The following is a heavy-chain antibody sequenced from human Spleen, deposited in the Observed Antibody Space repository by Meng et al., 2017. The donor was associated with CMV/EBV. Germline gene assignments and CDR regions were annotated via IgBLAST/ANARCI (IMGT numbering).Heavy chain of an antibody. CDR3: ARDNWFDP. CDR1: EFTFRSYS. Sequence: LSLTCAASEFTFRSYSMNWVRQAPGAGLEWVSSISSSSSYIYYADSVKGRFTISRDNAKNSLYLQMNSLRAEDTAVYYCARDNWFDPWGQGTLVTVSS. J-gene: IGHJ5*02. V-gene: IGHV3-21*01. CDR2: ISSSSSYI.